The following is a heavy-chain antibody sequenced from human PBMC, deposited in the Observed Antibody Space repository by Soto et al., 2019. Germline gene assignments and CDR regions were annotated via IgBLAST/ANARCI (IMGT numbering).Heavy chain of an antibody. Sequence: GESLKISCAASGFTFSSYWMSWVRQAPGKGLEWVANIKQDGSEKYYVDSVKGRFTISRDNAKNSLYLQMNSLRAEDTAVYYCARERVVQLERHAFDIWGQGTMVTVSS. CDR1: GFTFSSYW. CDR2: IKQDGSEK. V-gene: IGHV3-7*01. CDR3: ARERVVQLERHAFDI. J-gene: IGHJ3*02. D-gene: IGHD1-1*01.